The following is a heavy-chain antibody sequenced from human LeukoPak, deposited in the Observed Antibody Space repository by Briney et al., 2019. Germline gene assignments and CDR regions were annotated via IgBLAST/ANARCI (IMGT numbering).Heavy chain of an antibody. D-gene: IGHD3/OR15-3a*01. J-gene: IGHJ4*02. CDR1: GFSLTTPGIW. CDR3: ARRRTGDYFDY. V-gene: IGHV2-70*11. CDR2: IDWDDDK. Sequence: SGPALVKPTQTLTLTCTFSGFSLTTPGIWVSWIRQLPGKALEWLARIDWDDDKYYSTSLKTRLTISKDTSKIQVVLTMTSMGPVDTATYYCARRRTGDYFDYWGQGTLVTVSS.